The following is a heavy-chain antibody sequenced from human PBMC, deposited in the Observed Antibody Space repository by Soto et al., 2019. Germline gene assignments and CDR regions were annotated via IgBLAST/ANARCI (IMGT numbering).Heavy chain of an antibody. CDR3: ARGPPDHITIFGVVLAWFEP. D-gene: IGHD3-3*01. CDR2: IIPIFGTA. V-gene: IGHV1-69*13. J-gene: IGHJ5*02. CDR1: GGTFRSYA. Sequence: SVEVSCKASGGTFRSYAISWVRQAPGQGLEWMGGIIPIFGTANYAQNFQGRVTITADESTSTAYMELSSLRSEDTAVYYCARGPPDHITIFGVVLAWFEPWGQATLVIVSS.